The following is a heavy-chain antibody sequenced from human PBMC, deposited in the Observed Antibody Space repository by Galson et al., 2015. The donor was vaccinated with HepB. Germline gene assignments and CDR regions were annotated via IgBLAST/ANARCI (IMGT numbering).Heavy chain of an antibody. CDR2: IWYDGTNK. Sequence: SLRLSCAASGITFSSYGMHWVRRAPGKGLEWVADIWYDGTNKYYADSVKGRFTISRDNPKNTLYLQMNSLRAEDTAVYYCARGLGIWYFDLWGRGTLVTVSS. V-gene: IGHV3-33*01. D-gene: IGHD1-26*01. J-gene: IGHJ2*01. CDR3: ARGLGIWYFDL. CDR1: GITFSSYG.